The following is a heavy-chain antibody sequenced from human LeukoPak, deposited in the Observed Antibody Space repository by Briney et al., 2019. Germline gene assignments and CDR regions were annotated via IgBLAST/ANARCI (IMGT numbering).Heavy chain of an antibody. J-gene: IGHJ5*02. CDR1: GFTFSRYS. CDR3: ARDYYDSSGSSWFDP. V-gene: IGHV3-21*01. Sequence: GRSLRLSCAASGFTFSRYSMNWVRQAPGKGLEWVSSISSGSSFMYYADSVKGRFTISRDNAKNSLYLQMNSLRAKDTALYYCARDYYDSSGSSWFDPWGQGTLVTVSS. CDR2: ISSGSSFM. D-gene: IGHD3-22*01.